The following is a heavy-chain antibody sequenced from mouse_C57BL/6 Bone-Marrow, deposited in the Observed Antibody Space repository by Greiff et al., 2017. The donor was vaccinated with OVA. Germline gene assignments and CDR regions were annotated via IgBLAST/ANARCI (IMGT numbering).Heavy chain of an antibody. CDR2: IYPGDGDT. Sequence: LVEPGASVKISCKASGYAFSSYWMNWVKQRPGKGLEWIGQIYPGDGDTNYNGKFKGKATLTADKSSSTAYMQLSSLTSEDSAVYFCARESSYYYGSRGYWYFDVWGTGTTVTVSS. CDR3: ARESSYYYGSRGYWYFDV. J-gene: IGHJ1*03. V-gene: IGHV1-80*01. D-gene: IGHD1-1*01. CDR1: GYAFSSYW.